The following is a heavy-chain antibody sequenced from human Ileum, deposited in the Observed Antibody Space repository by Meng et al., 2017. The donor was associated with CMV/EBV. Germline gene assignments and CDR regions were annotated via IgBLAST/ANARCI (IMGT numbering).Heavy chain of an antibody. J-gene: IGHJ4*01. D-gene: IGHD6-19*01. CDR2: ISASGAGT. CDR1: GFTIITYD. CDR3: VTNSGGLGY. V-gene: IGHV3-23*01. Sequence: EVQLLEFGGGLGQPGGSLRLSCAASGFTIITYDMILVRPAPGKGLEWVSTISASGAGTYYADSVKGRFTISRDPSKNTLNLQMNSLTTEDTAVYFCVTNSGGLGYWGHGTLVTVSS.